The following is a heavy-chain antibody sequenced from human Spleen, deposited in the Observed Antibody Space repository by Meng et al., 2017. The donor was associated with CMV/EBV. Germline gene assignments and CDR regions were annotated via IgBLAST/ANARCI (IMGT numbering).Heavy chain of an antibody. Sequence: SVKVSCKASGGNFTGYTFNWVRQAPGQGLEWMGGIIPIFGIANYAQKFQGRVTITTDESTSTAYMELSSLRSEDTAMYYCARVGDYDFWNNYARGAFDIWGQGTMVTVSS. CDR2: IIPIFGIA. CDR1: GGNFTGYT. CDR3: ARVGDYDFWNNYARGAFDI. V-gene: IGHV1-69*05. J-gene: IGHJ3*02. D-gene: IGHD3-3*01.